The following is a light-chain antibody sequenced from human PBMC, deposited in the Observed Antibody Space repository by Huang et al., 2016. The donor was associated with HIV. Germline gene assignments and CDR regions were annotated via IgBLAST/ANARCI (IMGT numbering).Light chain of an antibody. V-gene: IGKV3-15*01. CDR2: GAA. Sequence: EIVMTQSPATLSVSPGERATLSCRASQSVSINLAWYQTCPGQAPRLLIYGAATRATGIPARFSGSGSGTEFTLTISSLQSEDFAVYYCQQYNNWPWTFGQGTKVEI. CDR1: QSVSIN. CDR3: QQYNNWPWT. J-gene: IGKJ1*01.